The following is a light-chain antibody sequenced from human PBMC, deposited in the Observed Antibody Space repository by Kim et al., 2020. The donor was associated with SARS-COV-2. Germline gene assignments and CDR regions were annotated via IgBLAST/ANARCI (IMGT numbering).Light chain of an antibody. CDR3: QQENTKPNT. J-gene: IGKJ2*01. CDR2: SAS. V-gene: IGKV1D-12*01. Sequence: DIQMTQSPSSVSASAGDRDTIICRARQGVGSWLSWYQQKPGDAPQLLIYSASRLQSGVPLRFSVSGAGTNFILTIISLQPNDFATCYVQQENTKPNTFGQETNREF. CDR1: QGVGSW.